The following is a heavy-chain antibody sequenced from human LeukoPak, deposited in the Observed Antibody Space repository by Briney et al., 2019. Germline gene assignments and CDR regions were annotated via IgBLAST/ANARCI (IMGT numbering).Heavy chain of an antibody. J-gene: IGHJ6*02. CDR1: GGSISSSNW. D-gene: IGHD3-9*01. V-gene: IGHV4-4*02. CDR3: ARVPADILTGYPASYGMDV. Sequence: SETLSLTCAVSGGSISSSNWWNWVRQPPGKGLEWIGKIYHTGSTNYNPSLKSRVTISIDKSKNQFSLNLSSVTAADTAVYYCARVPADILTGYPASYGMDVWGQGTTVTVSS. CDR2: IYHTGST.